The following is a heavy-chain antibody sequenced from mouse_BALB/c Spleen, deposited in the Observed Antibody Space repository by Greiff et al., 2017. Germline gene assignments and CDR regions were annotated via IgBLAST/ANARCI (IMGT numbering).Heavy chain of an antibody. Sequence: DVQLQESGPGLVKPSQSLSLTCSVTGYSITSGYYWNWIRQFPGNKLEWMGYISYDGSNNYNPSLKNRISITRDTSKNQFFLKLNSVTTEDTATYYCARTRPDYFDYWGQGTTLTVSS. CDR1: GYSITSGYY. CDR3: ARTRPDYFDY. V-gene: IGHV3-6*02. J-gene: IGHJ2*01. CDR2: ISYDGSN. D-gene: IGHD3-1*01.